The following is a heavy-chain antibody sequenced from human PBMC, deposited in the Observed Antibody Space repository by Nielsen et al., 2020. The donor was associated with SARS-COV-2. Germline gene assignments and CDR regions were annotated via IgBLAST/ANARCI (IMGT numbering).Heavy chain of an antibody. CDR3: AIIWSGYTDAFDI. CDR2: TTSSGLSI. D-gene: IGHD3-3*01. CDR1: GFTFSSYE. J-gene: IGHJ3*02. Sequence: GGSLRLSCVASGFTFSSYEMSWVRQAPGKGLEWVSYTTSSGLSIYYADSVKGRFTISRDNAKNSLYLQMNSLRAEDTAVYYCAIIWSGYTDAFDIWGQGTMVTVSS. V-gene: IGHV3-48*03.